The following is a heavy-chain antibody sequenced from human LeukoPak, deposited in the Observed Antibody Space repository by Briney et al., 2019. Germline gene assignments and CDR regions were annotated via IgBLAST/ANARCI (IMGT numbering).Heavy chain of an antibody. D-gene: IGHD4-17*01. V-gene: IGHV4-4*07. Sequence: PSETLSLTCTVSGGSISSYYWSWIRQPAGKGLEWIGRIYTSGSTNYNPSLKSRVTMSVDTSKNQFSLKLSSVTAADTAVYYCARGWYGDPRVVDRFDPWGQGTLVTVSS. CDR3: ARGWYGDPRVVDRFDP. CDR1: GGSISSYY. J-gene: IGHJ5*02. CDR2: IYTSGST.